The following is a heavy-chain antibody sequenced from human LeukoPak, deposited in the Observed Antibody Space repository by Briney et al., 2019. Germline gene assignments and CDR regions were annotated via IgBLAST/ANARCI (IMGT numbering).Heavy chain of an antibody. D-gene: IGHD6-6*01. CDR2: INHSGST. CDR1: GGSISSGDYY. V-gene: IGHV4-39*07. J-gene: IGHJ4*02. CDR3: ATIAAPPEGE. Sequence: SETLSLTCTVSGGSISSGDYYWSWIRQPPGKGLEWIGEINHSGSTNYNPSLKSRVTISVDTSKNQFSLKLSSVTAADTAVYYCATIAAPPEGEWGQGTLVTVSS.